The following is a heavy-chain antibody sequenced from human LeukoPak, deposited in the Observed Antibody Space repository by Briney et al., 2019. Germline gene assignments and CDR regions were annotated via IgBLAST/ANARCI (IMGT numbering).Heavy chain of an antibody. D-gene: IGHD3-16*01. CDR1: GFTFSTYG. CDR3: ATRLLTGSTDY. V-gene: IGHV3-23*01. J-gene: IGHJ4*02. Sequence: GGSLRLSCAASGFTFSTYGMNWVRQAPGEGLEWVSVISGSSGTTYYADSVKGRFTISRDNSRNTLYLQMNSLRAEDTAVYYCATRLLTGSTDYWGQGTLVTVSS. CDR2: ISGSSGTT.